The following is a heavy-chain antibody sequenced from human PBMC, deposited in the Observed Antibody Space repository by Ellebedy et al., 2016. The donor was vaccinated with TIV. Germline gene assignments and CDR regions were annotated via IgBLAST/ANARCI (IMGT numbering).Heavy chain of an antibody. CDR1: GFTFSSYS. J-gene: IGHJ4*02. D-gene: IGHD3-3*01. CDR3: SRDEGEVGDTFFGY. Sequence: PGGSLRLSCAASGFTFSSYSMNWVRQAPGKGLEWVSYISSSSSTIYYADSVKGRFTISRDNAKNSLYLQMNSMRDEDTAVYYCSRDEGEVGDTFFGYWGQGTLVTVST. V-gene: IGHV3-48*02. CDR2: ISSSSSTI.